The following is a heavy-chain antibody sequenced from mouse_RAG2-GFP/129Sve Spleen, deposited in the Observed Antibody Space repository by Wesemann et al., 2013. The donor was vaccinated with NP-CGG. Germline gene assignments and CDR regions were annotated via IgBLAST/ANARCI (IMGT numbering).Heavy chain of an antibody. CDR3: ARGGNYFAY. CDR2: GNGAT. Sequence: GNGATSYNQKFKGKATLTADKSSSTAYMQLSSLTSEDSAVYYCARGGNYFAYWGQGTLVTVSA. D-gene: IGHD2-1*01. J-gene: IGHJ3*01. V-gene: IGHV1-12*01.